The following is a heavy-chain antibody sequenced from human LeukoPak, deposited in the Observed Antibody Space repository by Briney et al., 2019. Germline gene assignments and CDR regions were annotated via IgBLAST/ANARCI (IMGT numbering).Heavy chain of an antibody. CDR2: ISAYSGKT. CDR1: GYTFTSYG. CDR3: ARGSYYDILTAYYRFDAFDI. D-gene: IGHD3-9*01. V-gene: IGHV1-18*01. J-gene: IGHJ3*02. Sequence: ASVKVSCKASGYTFTSYGISWVRQAPGQGLEWMGWISAYSGKTNYAQKLQGRVTMTTDTSTNTAYMELRSLRSDDTAVYSCARGSYYDILTAYYRFDAFDIWGQGTMVTVSS.